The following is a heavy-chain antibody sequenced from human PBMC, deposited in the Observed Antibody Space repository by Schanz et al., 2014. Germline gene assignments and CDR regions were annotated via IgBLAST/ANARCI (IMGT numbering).Heavy chain of an antibody. V-gene: IGHV3-48*04. CDR1: GFTFSSYG. CDR2: ISATSAKI. Sequence: VQLVESGGGVVQPGRSLRLSCAASGFTFSSYGMHWVRQAPGKGLEWVSYISATSAKIDYADSVKGRFTISRDNAKNSLYLQMNSLRAEDTAVYYCAREKRRTEVVLDHWGQGTLVTVS. CDR3: AREKRRTEVVLDH. J-gene: IGHJ4*02.